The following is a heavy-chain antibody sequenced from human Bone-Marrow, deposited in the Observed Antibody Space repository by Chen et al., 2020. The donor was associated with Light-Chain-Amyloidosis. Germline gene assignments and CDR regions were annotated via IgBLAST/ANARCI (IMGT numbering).Heavy chain of an antibody. CDR1: GFNFSSFG. J-gene: IGHJ4*02. D-gene: IGHD3-10*01. V-gene: IGHV3-23*04. CDR2: VIGSTVST. Sequence: EVQLVESGGGLVQPGGSLRLSCATSGFNFSSFGMSWVRQAPGKGLEWFSTVIGSTVSTYYAGAVKGRFIISRDNAKSTVYLQMNSLRAGDTAVYFCTRKGGYFDFWGQGSLVTVSS. CDR3: TRKGGYFDF.